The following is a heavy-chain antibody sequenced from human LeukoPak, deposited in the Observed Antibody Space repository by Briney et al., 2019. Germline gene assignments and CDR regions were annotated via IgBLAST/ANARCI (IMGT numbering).Heavy chain of an antibody. CDR3: ARAVLSTSGYYYGMDV. J-gene: IGHJ6*02. CDR2: ISYDGSNK. CDR1: GFTFSSYG. V-gene: IGHV3-30*03. D-gene: IGHD2-2*01. Sequence: PGRSLRLSCAASGFTFSSYGMHWVRQAPGKGLEWVAVISYDGSNKYYADSVKGRFTISRDNSKNTLYLQVNSLRAEDTAVYYCARAVLSTSGYYYGMDVWGQGTTVTVSS.